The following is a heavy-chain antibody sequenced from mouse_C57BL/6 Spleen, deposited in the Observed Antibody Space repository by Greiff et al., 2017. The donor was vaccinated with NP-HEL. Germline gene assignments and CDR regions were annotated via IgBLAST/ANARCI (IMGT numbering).Heavy chain of an antibody. D-gene: IGHD2-4*01. CDR1: GFNIKDDY. V-gene: IGHV14-4*01. CDR2: IDPENGDT. J-gene: IGHJ3*01. Sequence: VQLKESGAELVRPGASVKLSCTASGFNIKDDYMHWVKQRPEQGLEWIGWIDPENGDTEYASKFQGKATITADTSSNTAYLQLSSLTSEDTAVYYCTKGLRLGFAYWGQGTLVTVSA. CDR3: TKGLRLGFAY.